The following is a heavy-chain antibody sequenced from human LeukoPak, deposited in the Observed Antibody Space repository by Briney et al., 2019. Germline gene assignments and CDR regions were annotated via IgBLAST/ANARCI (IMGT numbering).Heavy chain of an antibody. Sequence: GGSLRLSCAASGFTFDDYGMSWVRQAPGKGLEWVSYISSSGSTIYYADSVKGRFTISRDNAKNSLFLQMDGLRVDDTAVYFCARDGRGGHNDFWGQGTLITVSS. D-gene: IGHD4-23*01. CDR3: ARDGRGGHNDF. V-gene: IGHV3-48*03. CDR2: ISSSGSTI. J-gene: IGHJ4*02. CDR1: GFTFDDYG.